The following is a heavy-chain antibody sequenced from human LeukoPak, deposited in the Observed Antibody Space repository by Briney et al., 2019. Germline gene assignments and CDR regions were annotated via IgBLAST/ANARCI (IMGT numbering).Heavy chain of an antibody. CDR2: INPNTGDT. Sequence: GASVKVSCKASGYTFTGYYIHWVRQAPGQGLEWMGWINPNTGDTNYAQKFQGRVTMTRDTSISTAYMELSRLRSDDTAVYYCASGYYDSSGYYYFDYWGQGTLVTVSS. J-gene: IGHJ4*02. V-gene: IGHV1-2*02. D-gene: IGHD3-22*01. CDR1: GYTFTGYY. CDR3: ASGYYDSSGYYYFDY.